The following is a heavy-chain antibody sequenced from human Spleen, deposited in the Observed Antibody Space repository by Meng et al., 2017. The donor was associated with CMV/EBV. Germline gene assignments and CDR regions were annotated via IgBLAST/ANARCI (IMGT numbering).Heavy chain of an antibody. J-gene: IGHJ4*02. CDR1: GGAISSSSYY. V-gene: IGHV4-39*07. CDR2: IYYSGST. D-gene: IGHD3-22*01. Sequence: PQAQESGPGLVKPSGTLSLTCTVSGGAISSSSYYWGWIRQPPGKGLEWIGSIYYSGSTYYNPSLKSRVTISVDTSKNQFSLKLSSVTAADTAVHYCARASYYYDSSGYPKPFNYWGQGTLVTVSS. CDR3: ARASYYYDSSGYPKPFNY.